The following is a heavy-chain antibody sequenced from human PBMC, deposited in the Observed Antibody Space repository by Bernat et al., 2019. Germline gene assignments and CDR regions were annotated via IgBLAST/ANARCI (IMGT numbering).Heavy chain of an antibody. Sequence: VQLLESGGGLVQPGGSLRLSCAASGFTFSSYAMSWVRQAPGKGLEWVAVISYDGSNKYYADSVKGRFTISRDNSKNTLYLQMNSLRAEDTAVYYCAKGYDYWGQGTLVTVSS. CDR1: GFTFSSYA. CDR2: ISYDGSNK. CDR3: AKGYDY. D-gene: IGHD1-1*01. J-gene: IGHJ4*02. V-gene: IGHV3-30*18.